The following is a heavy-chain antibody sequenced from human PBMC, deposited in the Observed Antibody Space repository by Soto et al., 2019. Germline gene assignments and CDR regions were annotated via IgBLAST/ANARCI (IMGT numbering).Heavy chain of an antibody. CDR3: ATSYGSGYRAFDY. D-gene: IGHD3-10*01. Sequence: QVQLVQSGAEVKKPGSSVKVSCKASGDTFSFYTINWVRQAPGLGLEWVGRINPILSMSNYAQKFQGRVTMTADQSTSTAYMEQRSLRSEDTAMYYCATSYGSGYRAFDYWGQGALVTVSS. CDR1: GDTFSFYT. CDR2: INPILSMS. J-gene: IGHJ4*02. V-gene: IGHV1-69*02.